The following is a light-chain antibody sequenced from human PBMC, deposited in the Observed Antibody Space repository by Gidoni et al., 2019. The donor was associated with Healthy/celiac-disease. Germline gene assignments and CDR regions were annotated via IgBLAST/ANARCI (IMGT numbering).Light chain of an antibody. J-gene: IGLJ2*01. CDR3: SSYTSSSTPVV. V-gene: IGLV2-14*01. Sequence: QSALTQPASVSGSPGQSLPISCTGTSSDVGGYNYVSWYQQHPGKAPKLMIYEVSNRPSGVSNRFSGSKSGNTASLTISGLQAEDEADYYCSSYTSSSTPVVFGGGTKLTVL. CDR2: EVS. CDR1: SSDVGGYNY.